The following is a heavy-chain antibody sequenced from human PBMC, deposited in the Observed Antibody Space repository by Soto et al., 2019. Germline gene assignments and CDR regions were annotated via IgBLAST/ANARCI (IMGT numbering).Heavy chain of an antibody. CDR1: GGSISSNY. CDR3: ARDRRTAAAGYTLDF. CDR2: VYDSEST. Sequence: PSETLSLTCTVSGGSISSNYWTWIRQPPGKGLEWIGYVYDSESTNYNPSLKSRVTISEDTSKNQCSLKVNSVTAADTAVYYCARDRRTAAAGYTLDFWGQGILVTVSS. D-gene: IGHD6-13*01. J-gene: IGHJ4*02. V-gene: IGHV4-59*01.